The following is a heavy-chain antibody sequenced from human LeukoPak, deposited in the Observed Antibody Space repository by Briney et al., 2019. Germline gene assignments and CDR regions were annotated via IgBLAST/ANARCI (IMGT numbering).Heavy chain of an antibody. CDR2: SYNSGST. D-gene: IGHD3-10*01. V-gene: IGHV4-4*08. CDR3: ARVKGYYGSGSPNFDS. J-gene: IGHJ4*02. CDR1: GASISSDY. Sequence: MPSGTLSLTCTVSGASISSDYWSWIRQTPGKGLEWIGYSYNSGSTNYNLSLKSRVTISLDTSQNQLSLRLTSVTAADTAVYYCARVKGYYGSGSPNFDSWGQGTLVTVSS.